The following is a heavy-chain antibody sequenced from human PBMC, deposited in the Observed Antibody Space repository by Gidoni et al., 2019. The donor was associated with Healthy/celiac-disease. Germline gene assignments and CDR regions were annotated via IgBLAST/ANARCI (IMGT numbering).Heavy chain of an antibody. D-gene: IGHD1-26*01. CDR3: ARHSGSYNAFDI. J-gene: IGHJ3*02. CDR2: MDPSDSYT. Sequence: DVQLVQSGAEVKKPWESLRISCKGSGYSFTSYWISWGRQMPGKGPEWMRRMDPSDSYTNYSPSCQGHVTISADKSISTAYLQWSSLKASDTAMYYCARHSGSYNAFDIWGQGTMVTVSS. CDR1: GYSFTSYW. V-gene: IGHV5-10-1*03.